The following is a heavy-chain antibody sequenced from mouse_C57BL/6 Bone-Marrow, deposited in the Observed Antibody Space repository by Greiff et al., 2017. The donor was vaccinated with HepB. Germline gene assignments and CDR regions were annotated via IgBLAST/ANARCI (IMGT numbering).Heavy chain of an antibody. CDR1: GFTFSDYY. CDR3: AREDYYGSSYYFDY. V-gene: IGHV5-16*01. D-gene: IGHD1-1*01. Sequence: DVQLQESEGGLVQPGSSMKLSCTASGFTFSDYYMAWVRQVPEKGLEWVANINYDGSSTYYLDSLKSRFIISRDNAKNILYLQMSSLKSEDTATYYCAREDYYGSSYYFDYWGQGTTLTVSS. J-gene: IGHJ2*01. CDR2: INYDGSST.